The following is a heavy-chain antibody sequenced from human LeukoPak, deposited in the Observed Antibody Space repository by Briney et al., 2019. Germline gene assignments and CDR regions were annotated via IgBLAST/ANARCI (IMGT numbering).Heavy chain of an antibody. D-gene: IGHD1-26*01. CDR3: AKDSIVGATTGVYYFDY. Sequence: GGSLRLSCAASGFTFDDYAMHWVRQAPGKGLEWVSGISCNSGSIGYADSVKGRFTISRDNAKNSLYLQMNSLRAEDTALYYCAKDSIVGATTGVYYFDYWGQGTLVTVSS. V-gene: IGHV3-9*01. J-gene: IGHJ4*02. CDR2: ISCNSGSI. CDR1: GFTFDDYA.